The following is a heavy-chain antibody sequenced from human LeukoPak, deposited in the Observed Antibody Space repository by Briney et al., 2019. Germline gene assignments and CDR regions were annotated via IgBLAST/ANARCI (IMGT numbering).Heavy chain of an antibody. CDR3: AKSNGYGLVDI. CDR2: IFYSGST. D-gene: IGHD3-10*01. V-gene: IGHV4-59*12. J-gene: IGHJ3*02. CDR1: GFTFGSYT. Sequence: PGGSLRLSCAASGFTFGSYTMNWVRQAPGKGLEWIGNIFYSGSTYYSPSLKSRITISLDTSRNQFSLKLNSVTAADTAVYYCAKSNGYGLVDIWGQGTMVTVSS.